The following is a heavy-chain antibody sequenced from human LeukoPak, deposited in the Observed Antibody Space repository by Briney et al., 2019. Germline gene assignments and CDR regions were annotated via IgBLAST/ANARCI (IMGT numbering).Heavy chain of an antibody. CDR2: ISHTGST. CDR1: GDSISNSFW. V-gene: IGHV4-4*02. J-gene: IGHJ4*02. CDR3: TRSAGWWSLDY. Sequence: SETLSLTCTVSGDSISNSFWWSWVRQPPGKGLDWIGDISHTGSTKYNSSLKNRVTISRDSSKNQFSLKLNSVTAADTATYYCTRSAGWWSLDYWGQGALVTVSS. D-gene: IGHD2-8*02.